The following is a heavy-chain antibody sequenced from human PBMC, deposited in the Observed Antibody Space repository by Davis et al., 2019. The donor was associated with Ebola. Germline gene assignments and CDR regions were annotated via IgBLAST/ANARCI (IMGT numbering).Heavy chain of an antibody. CDR1: GDSISSYY. CDR2: IYYSGST. Sequence: GSLRLSCTVSGDSISSYYWSWIRQPPGKELEWMGCIYYSGSTNYNPSLKSRVTISVDTSKNQFSLKLSSVTAADTAVYYCARQDYDFWSGYYPGIWFDPWGQGTLVTVSS. CDR3: ARQDYDFWSGYYPGIWFDP. D-gene: IGHD3-3*01. V-gene: IGHV4-59*08. J-gene: IGHJ5*02.